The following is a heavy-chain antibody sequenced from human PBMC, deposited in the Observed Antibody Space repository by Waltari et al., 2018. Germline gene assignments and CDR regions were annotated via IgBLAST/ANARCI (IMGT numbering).Heavy chain of an antibody. Sequence: EVQQVESGGGLLQRGGSLRLFCAGSGFDVSSSYMNWVRQAPGKGLEWVSGIHSGGNTYYADSVKGRFTISRDNSKNTLYLQMNSLRAEDTAVYYCAKDRSYGHSLANWGQGTLVTVSS. CDR1: GFDVSSSY. J-gene: IGHJ4*02. CDR3: AKDRSYGHSLAN. V-gene: IGHV3-53*01. CDR2: IHSGGNT. D-gene: IGHD4-17*01.